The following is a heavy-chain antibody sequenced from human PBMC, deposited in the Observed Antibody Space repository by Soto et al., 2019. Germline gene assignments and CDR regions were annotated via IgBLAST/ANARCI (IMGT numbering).Heavy chain of an antibody. CDR1: GYTFTGYY. V-gene: IGHV1-2*02. CDR3: ARAGVAAPRSGEYAMDV. D-gene: IGHD6-13*01. Sequence: ASVKVSCKASGYTFTGYYVHWVRQAPGQGIEWMGGINPNSGGTKYAQKFQGRVTMTRDTSISTTYMDLSFLRDDDTAVYYCARAGVAAPRSGEYAMDVWGQGTTVTVSS. J-gene: IGHJ6*02. CDR2: INPNSGGT.